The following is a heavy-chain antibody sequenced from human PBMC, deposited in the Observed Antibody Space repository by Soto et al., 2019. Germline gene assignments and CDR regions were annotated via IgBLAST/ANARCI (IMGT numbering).Heavy chain of an antibody. D-gene: IGHD3-3*01. J-gene: IGHJ6*02. V-gene: IGHV3-23*01. CDR3: ARDRSTDFGLDV. Sequence: GGSLRLSCVVSGFTFTDYVMSWVRQVPGKGLEWVSSISDGGERTDYRDSVRGRFTISRDNARFTLHLQMNSLRVDDTATYFCARDRSTDFGLDVWGQGTTVTVSS. CDR1: GFTFTDYV. CDR2: ISDGGERT.